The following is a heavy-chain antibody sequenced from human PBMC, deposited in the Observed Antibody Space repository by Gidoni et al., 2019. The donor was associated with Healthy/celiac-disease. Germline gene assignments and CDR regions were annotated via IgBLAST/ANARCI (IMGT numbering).Heavy chain of an antibody. CDR2: IYYSGST. CDR1: GGSISSSSYY. J-gene: IGHJ4*02. D-gene: IGHD3-22*01. V-gene: IGHV4-39*01. CDR3: ARQSYYYDSSGYYPLRRPQSPIDY. Sequence: QLQLQESGPGLVKPSETLSLTCTVSGGSISSSSYYWGWIRQPPGKGLEWIGSIYYSGSTYYNPSLKSRVTISVDTSKNQFSLKLSSVTAADTAVYYCARQSYYYDSSGYYPLRRPQSPIDYWGQGTLVTVSS.